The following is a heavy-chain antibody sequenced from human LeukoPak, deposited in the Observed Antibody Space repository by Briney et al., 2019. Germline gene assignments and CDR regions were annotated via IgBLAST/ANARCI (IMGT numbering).Heavy chain of an antibody. CDR3: ARDSGGDYYYYYMDV. Sequence: SETLSLTCTVSGGSISSSSYYWGWIRQPPGKGLEWIGSIYYSGSTYYNPSLESRVTISVGTSKNQFSLKLSSVTAADTAVYYCARDSGGDYYYYYMDVWGKGTTVTVSS. D-gene: IGHD3-10*01. CDR1: GGSISSSSYY. V-gene: IGHV4-39*07. CDR2: IYYSGST. J-gene: IGHJ6*03.